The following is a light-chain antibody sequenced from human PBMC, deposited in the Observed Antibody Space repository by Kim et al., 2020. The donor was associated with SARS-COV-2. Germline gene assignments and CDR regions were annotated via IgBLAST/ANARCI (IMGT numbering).Light chain of an antibody. CDR3: CLYAGSYSWV. CDR2: DVN. Sequence: QSALTQPRSVSGSPGQSVTITCTVTTSDVGGYNYVSWYQQHPGKFSQVLIYDVNARPSGVSDRFSASKSGNTASLTISGLQADDEADYYCCLYAGSYSWVFGGGTQLTVL. V-gene: IGLV2-11*01. J-gene: IGLJ3*02. CDR1: TSDVGGYNY.